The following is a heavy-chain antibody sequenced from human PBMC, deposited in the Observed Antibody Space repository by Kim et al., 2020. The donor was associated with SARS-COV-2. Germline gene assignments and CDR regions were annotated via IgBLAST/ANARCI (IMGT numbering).Heavy chain of an antibody. Sequence: GGSLRLSCAASGFTFSNYAMSWVRQAPGKGLEWVSTISGSGDSTYYADSVKGRFTISRDNSKNTLYLQMNSLRAEGTAVYYCAKGPILTGYWYFDSWGQGTLVTVSS. V-gene: IGHV3-23*01. CDR1: GFTFSNYA. CDR2: ISGSGDST. J-gene: IGHJ4*02. CDR3: AKGPILTGYWYFDS. D-gene: IGHD3-9*01.